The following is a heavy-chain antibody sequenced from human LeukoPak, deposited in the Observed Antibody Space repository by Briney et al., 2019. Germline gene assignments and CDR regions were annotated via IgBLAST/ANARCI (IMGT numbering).Heavy chain of an antibody. CDR3: AKCPRGDDIAVDY. CDR1: GLTFSSYA. Sequence: GGSLRLSCAASGLTFSSYAMSWVRQAPGKGLEWVSTISGSGGSTYYADSVKGRFTISRDNSKNTLYLQMNSLRAEDTAVYYCAKCPRGDDIAVDYWGQGTLVTVSS. V-gene: IGHV3-23*01. J-gene: IGHJ4*02. CDR2: ISGSGGST. D-gene: IGHD2-15*01.